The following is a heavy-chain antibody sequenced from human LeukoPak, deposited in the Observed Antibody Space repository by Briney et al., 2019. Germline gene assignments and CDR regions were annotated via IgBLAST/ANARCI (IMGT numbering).Heavy chain of an antibody. CDR3: TTANYYDGSVLEY. V-gene: IGHV3-15*01. J-gene: IGHJ4*02. CDR2: LKSKTDGGAT. D-gene: IGHD3-22*01. CDR1: GFTFKNAW. Sequence: GGSLRLSCAASGFTFKNAWMSWVRQAPGKGLEWVGRLKSKTDGGATDHAAPVKGRITISRDDSKNRLYLQMNSLKTEHTAVYYCTTANYYDGSVLEYWGQGTLVTVSS.